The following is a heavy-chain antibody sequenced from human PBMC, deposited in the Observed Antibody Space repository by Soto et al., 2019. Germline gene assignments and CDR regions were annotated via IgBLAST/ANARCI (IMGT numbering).Heavy chain of an antibody. D-gene: IGHD3-3*01. V-gene: IGHV1-8*01. J-gene: IGHJ6*03. CDR1: GYTFTSYD. CDR3: ARTTSGLTNYYYYYMDV. CDR2: MNPNSGNT. Sequence: QVQLVQSGAEVKKPGASVKVSCRASGYTFTSYDINWLRQATGKGLEWMGWMNPNSGNTGSAQKFQGRVTMTRNTSIGTAYMELRSLRSEDTAVYYCARTTSGLTNYYYYYMDVWGKGTTVTVSS.